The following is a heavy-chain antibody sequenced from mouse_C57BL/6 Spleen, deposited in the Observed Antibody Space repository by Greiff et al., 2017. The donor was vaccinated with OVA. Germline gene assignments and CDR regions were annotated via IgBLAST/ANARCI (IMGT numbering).Heavy chain of an antibody. D-gene: IGHD2-2*01. V-gene: IGHV15-2*01. Sequence: QVQLKESGSELRRPGSSVKLSCKDFDSEVFPFAFMCWLRQQPGHGFGWVGVILPSIGRTIYGEKFEDKATLDADTLSNTAYLELNSLTSENSAIYDGASICLRRSYYCDYWGQGTTLTVSS. CDR2: ILPSIGRT. CDR1: DSEVFPFAF. J-gene: IGHJ2*01. CDR3: ASICLRRSYYCDY.